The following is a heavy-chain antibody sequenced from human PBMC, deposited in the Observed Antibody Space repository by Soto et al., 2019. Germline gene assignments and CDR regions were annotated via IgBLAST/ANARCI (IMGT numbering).Heavy chain of an antibody. D-gene: IGHD6-13*01. J-gene: IGHJ4*02. Sequence: SETLSLTCAVSGDSIISIYHWAWVRQSPGGGLEWIARIYHSGTTNYTPSLKSRVTISVDTSKKQFSLRMRSVTAADTAVYYRARGLLRGGSSWYVFPARPFDYWGQGALVTVSS. CDR1: GDSIISIYH. V-gene: IGHV4-38-2*01. CDR2: IYHSGTT. CDR3: ARGLLRGGSSWYVFPARPFDY.